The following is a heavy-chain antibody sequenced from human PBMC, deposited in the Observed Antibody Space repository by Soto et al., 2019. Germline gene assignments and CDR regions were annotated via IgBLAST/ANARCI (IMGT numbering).Heavy chain of an antibody. CDR2: INHSGST. CDR1: GGSFGGYY. J-gene: IGHJ6*02. V-gene: IGHV4-34*01. D-gene: IGHD3-9*01. Sequence: PSETLSLTCAVYGGSFGGYYWCRIGQPPGQGLEWIGEINHSGSTNYNPSLKSRVTISVDTSKNQFSLKLSSVTAADTAVYYCARGLREDYYILPGYPYYYYYGMDVWGQGTTVTVSS. CDR3: ARGLREDYYILPGYPYYYYYGMDV.